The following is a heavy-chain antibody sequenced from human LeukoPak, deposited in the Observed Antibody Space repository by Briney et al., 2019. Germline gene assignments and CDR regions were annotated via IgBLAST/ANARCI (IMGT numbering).Heavy chain of an antibody. J-gene: IGHJ4*02. D-gene: IGHD5-24*01. CDR1: GVTFSSYW. CDR3: TRVGYIDEGIDY. Sequence: GGSLRLSCADSGVTFSSYWMSWVRQAPGKGLEWVANIKQDGSEKYYVDSVKGRFTISRDNAKNSLYLQMNSLRAEDTAIYYCTRVGYIDEGIDYWGQGTLVTVSS. CDR2: IKQDGSEK. V-gene: IGHV3-7*04.